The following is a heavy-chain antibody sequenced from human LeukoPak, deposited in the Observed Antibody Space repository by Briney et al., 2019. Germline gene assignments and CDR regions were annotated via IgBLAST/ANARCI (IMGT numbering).Heavy chain of an antibody. V-gene: IGHV4-34*01. J-gene: IGHJ3*02. CDR1: GGSFSGYY. D-gene: IGHD3-22*01. CDR3: ASWRRYYDSSGYYRKDAFDI. Sequence: SETLSLTCAVYGGSFSGYYWSWIRQPPGKGLEWIGEIKHSGSTNYNPSLKSRVTISVDTSKNQFSLKLSSVTAADTAVYYCASWRRYYDSSGYYRKDAFDIWGQGTMVTVSS. CDR2: IKHSGST.